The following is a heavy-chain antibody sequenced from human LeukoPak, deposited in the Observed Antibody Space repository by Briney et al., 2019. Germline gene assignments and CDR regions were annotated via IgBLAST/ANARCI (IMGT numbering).Heavy chain of an antibody. Sequence: ASVKVSCKASGYTFTNYFMHWVRQAPGQGLEWVGIINPGAGSTTYAQKFQDRVTMTRDTSTTTIYMELSSLRSEDTAVYYCARDHYWGQGTLVTVSS. V-gene: IGHV1-46*01. CDR1: GYTFTNYF. J-gene: IGHJ4*02. CDR3: ARDHY. CDR2: INPGAGST.